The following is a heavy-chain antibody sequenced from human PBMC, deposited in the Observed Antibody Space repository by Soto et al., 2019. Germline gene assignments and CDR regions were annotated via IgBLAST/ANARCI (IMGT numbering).Heavy chain of an antibody. J-gene: IGHJ4*02. CDR1: GGSVSGYI. D-gene: IGHD6-13*01. CDR3: ARRGPGTYFDY. CDR2: INHSGSA. Sequence: SETLSLTCDVYGGSVSGYIWTWIRQTPGKGLQWIGQINHSGSANYNPSLKSRVTISRDNSKNMLYLQMNSLRTEDTAVYYCARRGPGTYFDYWDQGTLVTVSS. V-gene: IGHV4-34*01.